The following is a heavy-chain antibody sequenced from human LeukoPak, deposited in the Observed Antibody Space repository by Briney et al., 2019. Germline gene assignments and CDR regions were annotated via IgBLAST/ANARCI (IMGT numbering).Heavy chain of an antibody. CDR1: GFSFTTYG. CDR3: ARDACSGGACFDC. Sequence: GGSLRLSCATSGFSFTTYGFHWVRQAPGKGLEWVAVIWYDGSKTNYPDSVKGRFTMSRDNSKNTLYLQMNSLRADDTAVYYCARDACSGGACFDCWGQGTLVTVSS. V-gene: IGHV3-33*01. CDR2: IWYDGSKT. D-gene: IGHD2-21*02. J-gene: IGHJ4*02.